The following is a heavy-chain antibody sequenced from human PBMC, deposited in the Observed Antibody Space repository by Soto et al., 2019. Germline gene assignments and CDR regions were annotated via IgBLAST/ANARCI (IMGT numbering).Heavy chain of an antibody. J-gene: IGHJ4*02. CDR2: ISAYNGNT. CDR1: GYPYTSYG. V-gene: IGHV1-18*01. D-gene: IGHD3-9*01. Sequence: SVKVYRTASGYPYTSYGIVWVRQTTGQGLEWMGWISAYNGNTNYAQKLQGRVTMTTDTSTSTAYMELRSLRSDDTAVYYCARDGLSSLLRYFDWLYFGDSPPFDYSGQATLLTVSS. CDR3: ARDGLSSLLRYFDWLYFGDSPPFDY.